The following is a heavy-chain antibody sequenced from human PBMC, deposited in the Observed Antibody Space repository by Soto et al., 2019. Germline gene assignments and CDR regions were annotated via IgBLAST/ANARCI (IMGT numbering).Heavy chain of an antibody. CDR1: GFTVSSYV. Sequence: GGSLRLSCAASGFTVSSYVVHWVRQAPGKGLEWVAKISYDGDYKYYADSVKGRFTISRDNSKNTLYLQMNSLRAEDTAVYYCAKSVYNWNDGFFDYWGQGTLVTVSS. V-gene: IGHV3-30*18. CDR2: ISYDGDYK. D-gene: IGHD1-1*01. CDR3: AKSVYNWNDGFFDY. J-gene: IGHJ4*02.